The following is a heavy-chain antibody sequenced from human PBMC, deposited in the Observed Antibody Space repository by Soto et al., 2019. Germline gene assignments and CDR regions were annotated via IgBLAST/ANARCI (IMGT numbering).Heavy chain of an antibody. D-gene: IGHD2-2*01. CDR2: IYYSGST. CDR1: GGSIGSGGYY. CDR3: ARDRCSSTSCYHYYYYGMDV. V-gene: IGHV4-31*03. J-gene: IGHJ6*02. Sequence: SLTCTVSGGSIGSGGYYWSWIRQHPGKGLEWIGYIYYSGSTYYNPSLKSRVTISVDTSKNQFSLKLSSVTAADTAVYYCARDRCSSTSCYHYYYYGMDVWGQGTTVAVSS.